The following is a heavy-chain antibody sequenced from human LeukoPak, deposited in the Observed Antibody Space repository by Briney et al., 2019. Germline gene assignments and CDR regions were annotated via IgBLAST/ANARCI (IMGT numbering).Heavy chain of an antibody. V-gene: IGHV1-2*02. J-gene: IGHJ4*02. CDR2: INPNTGAT. CDR3: GTLLSNAAFDY. D-gene: IGHD6-25*01. Sequence: GASVKVSCKASGYTFTGYYMHWVRQAPGQGLEWMGWINPNTGATNYAQKFQGRVTMTTDTSISTAYMELSRLRSGDTAVYYCGTLLSNAAFDYWGQGTLVTVSS. CDR1: GYTFTGYY.